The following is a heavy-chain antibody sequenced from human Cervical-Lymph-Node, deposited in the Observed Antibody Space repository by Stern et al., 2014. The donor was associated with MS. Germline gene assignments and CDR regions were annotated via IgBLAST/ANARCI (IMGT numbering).Heavy chain of an antibody. CDR2: IYPGDSET. J-gene: IGHJ4*02. Sequence: VQLVESGAELIRPGESLKISCKGSGYKFSIYWIAWVRQMPGKGLEWIGIIYPGDSETRYRQSFQGQVTMSADKSTSTAYLQWSSLNASDTAMYFCARQTTAWASDVWGQGTLVTVSS. CDR1: GYKFSIYW. V-gene: IGHV5-51*01. CDR3: ARQTTAWASDV. D-gene: IGHD1-14*01.